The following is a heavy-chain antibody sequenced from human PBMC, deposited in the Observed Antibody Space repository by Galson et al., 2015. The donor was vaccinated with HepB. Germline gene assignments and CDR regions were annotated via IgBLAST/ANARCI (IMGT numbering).Heavy chain of an antibody. J-gene: IGHJ4*02. CDR1: GGSITGYY. V-gene: IGHV4-4*07. CDR2: IFTTGST. CDR3: ARGGDIVVVPFDY. Sequence: ETLSLTCTVSGGSITGYYWSWVRQPAGKGLEWIGRIFTTGSTKYNPSLKSRVTMSLDTSENQFSLKLSSVIAADTAVYYCARGGDIVVVPFDYWGQGTLVTVSS. D-gene: IGHD2-2*01.